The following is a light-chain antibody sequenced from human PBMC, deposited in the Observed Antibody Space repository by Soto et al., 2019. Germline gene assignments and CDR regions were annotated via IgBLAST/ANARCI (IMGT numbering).Light chain of an antibody. CDR1: QSVSSSY. CDR2: GAS. V-gene: IGKV3-20*01. Sequence: EILVTQPPGTLSLSPGERATLSCRASQSVSSSYLTWYQQKPGQAPRLLIYGASSRATGIPDRFSGSGSGTDFTLTISRLEPEDFAVYYCQQYGSSPPITFGQGTRLEIK. CDR3: QQYGSSPPIT. J-gene: IGKJ5*01.